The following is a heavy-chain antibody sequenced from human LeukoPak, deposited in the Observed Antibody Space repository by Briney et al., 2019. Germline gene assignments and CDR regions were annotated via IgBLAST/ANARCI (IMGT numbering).Heavy chain of an antibody. Sequence: ASVKVSCKASGYTFTGYYMHWVRQAPGQGLEWMGRINPNSGGTNYAQKFQGRATMTRDTSISTAYMELSRLRSDDTAVYYCARDRGVVVITSAQNWFDPWGQGTLVTVSS. CDR3: ARDRGVVVITSAQNWFDP. V-gene: IGHV1-2*06. D-gene: IGHD3-22*01. CDR2: INPNSGGT. J-gene: IGHJ5*02. CDR1: GYTFTGYY.